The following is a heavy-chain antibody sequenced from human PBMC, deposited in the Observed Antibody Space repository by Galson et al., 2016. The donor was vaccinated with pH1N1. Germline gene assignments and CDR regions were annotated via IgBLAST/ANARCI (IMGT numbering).Heavy chain of an antibody. Sequence: SLRLSCAASGFTFTTYSMSWVRQAPGKGLEWVSYINNRGNIMHYADSVKGRFTISRDNAKNSLYLQMNSLSAEDTAIYYCARDPAFRVPHQLDFWGQGSLVTVSS. CDR2: INNRGNIM. CDR3: ARDPAFRVPHQLDF. D-gene: IGHD2-2*01. CDR1: GFTFTTYS. J-gene: IGHJ4*02. V-gene: IGHV3-48*04.